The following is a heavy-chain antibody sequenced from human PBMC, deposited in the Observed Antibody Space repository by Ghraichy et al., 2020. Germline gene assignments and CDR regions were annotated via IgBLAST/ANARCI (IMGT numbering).Heavy chain of an antibody. D-gene: IGHD2-15*01. Sequence: GGSLRLSCSASGFTFSSYAMHWVRQAPGKGLEYVSAISSNGGSTYYADSVKGRFTISRDNSKNTLYLQMSSLRAEDTAVYYCVKDPHCSGGSCSRAAHFDYWGQGTLVTVSS. CDR3: VKDPHCSGGSCSRAAHFDY. J-gene: IGHJ4*02. V-gene: IGHV3-64D*06. CDR2: ISSNGGST. CDR1: GFTFSSYA.